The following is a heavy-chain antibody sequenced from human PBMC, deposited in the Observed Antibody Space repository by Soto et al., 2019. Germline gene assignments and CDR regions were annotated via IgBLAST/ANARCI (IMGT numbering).Heavy chain of an antibody. D-gene: IGHD2-15*01. CDR3: AKGDCSGGRCYRGFDY. V-gene: IGHV3-23*01. Sequence: LRLSCAASGFTFSSYDMSWVRQAPGKGLEWVSGVSASGSITSYADPAKGRFTISRDNAKNTVYLQMNSLRAEDTAVYYCAKGDCSGGRCYRGFDYWGQGTLVTVSS. CDR2: VSASGSIT. CDR1: GFTFSSYD. J-gene: IGHJ4*02.